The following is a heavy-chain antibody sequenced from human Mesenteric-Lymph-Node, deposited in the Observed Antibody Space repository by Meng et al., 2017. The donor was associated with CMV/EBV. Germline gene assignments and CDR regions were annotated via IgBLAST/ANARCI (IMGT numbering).Heavy chain of an antibody. Sequence: ASVKVSCKASGYTFTSYDINWVRQATGQGLEWMGWMNPNSGNTGYAQKFQGRVTITRNTSISTAYMELSSLRSDDTAVYYCARDVEYCSSTSCYPLGYSSYHGMDVWGQGTTVTVSS. V-gene: IGHV1-8*03. CDR3: ARDVEYCSSTSCYPLGYSSYHGMDV. CDR2: MNPNSGNT. D-gene: IGHD2-2*01. CDR1: GYTFTSYD. J-gene: IGHJ6*02.